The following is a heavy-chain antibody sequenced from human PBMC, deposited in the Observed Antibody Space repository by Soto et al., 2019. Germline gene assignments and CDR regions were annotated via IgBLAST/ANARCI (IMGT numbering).Heavy chain of an antibody. V-gene: IGHV3-11*06. CDR1: GFTFSDYY. CDR2: ISSSSSYT. Sequence: QVQLVESGGGLVKPGGSLRLSCAASGFTFSDYYMSWIRQAPGKGLEWVSYISSSSSYTNYADSVKGRFTISRDNAKNSLYLHMNSLRAEDSAVYYCARDGGDGYHPIYDYWGQGTLVTVSS. J-gene: IGHJ4*02. D-gene: IGHD3-16*01. CDR3: ARDGGDGYHPIYDY.